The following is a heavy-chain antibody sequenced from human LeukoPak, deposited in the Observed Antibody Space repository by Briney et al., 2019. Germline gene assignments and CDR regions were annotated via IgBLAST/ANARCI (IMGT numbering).Heavy chain of an antibody. CDR1: GGSITSYY. J-gene: IGHJ4*02. V-gene: IGHV4-59*08. CDR2: IYYSGST. Sequence: SETLSLTCTVSGGSITSYYWSWIRQPPGRGLEWIGYIYYSGSTNYNPSLKSRVTVSVDTSKSQFSLRLTSVSAADTAVYYCARHADYGGYLDYWGQGTLVTVSS. CDR3: ARHADYGGYLDY. D-gene: IGHD4-23*01.